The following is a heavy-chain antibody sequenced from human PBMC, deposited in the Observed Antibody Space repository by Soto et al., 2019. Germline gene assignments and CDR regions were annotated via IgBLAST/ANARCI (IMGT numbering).Heavy chain of an antibody. CDR1: GDSFTNYW. J-gene: IGHJ3*02. V-gene: IGHV5-51*01. Sequence: GESLKISCKGSGDSFTNYWIAWVRQIPGKGLEWMGIIYPGDSDTRYSPSFQGQVTISADKSISTAYLQWSSLKASDTAMYYCASHDSSGYNAFHIWGQGTMVTVSS. CDR3: ASHDSSGYNAFHI. D-gene: IGHD3-22*01. CDR2: IYPGDSDT.